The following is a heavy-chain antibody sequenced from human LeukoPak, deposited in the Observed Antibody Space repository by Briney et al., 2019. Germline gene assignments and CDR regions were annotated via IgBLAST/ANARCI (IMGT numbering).Heavy chain of an antibody. J-gene: IGHJ3*02. CDR3: AKGTQQRWTFDALDI. CDR2: ISFDGGKK. V-gene: IGHV3-30*18. Sequence: SGRSLRLSCAASGFTFSSYGMHWVRQAPGKGLEWVALISFDGGKKYYADSVKGRFTISRDNSKNTLYLQMHSLIPDDTAVYYCAKGTQQRWTFDALDIWGQGTMVTVSS. CDR1: GFTFSSYG. D-gene: IGHD5-18*01.